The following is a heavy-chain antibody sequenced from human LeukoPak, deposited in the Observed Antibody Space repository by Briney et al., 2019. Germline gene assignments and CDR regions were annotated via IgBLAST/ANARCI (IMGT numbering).Heavy chain of an antibody. CDR2: ISGSGGST. V-gene: IGHV3-23*01. J-gene: IGHJ6*03. D-gene: IGHD2-15*01. CDR3: ARASPDLSCSGGSCLVIPRHYYYYYYMDV. CDR1: GFTFSSYA. Sequence: PGGSLRLPCAASGFTFSSYAMSWVRQAPGKGLEWVSAISGSGGSTYYADSVKGRFTISRDNSKNTLYLQMNSLRAEDTAVYYCARASPDLSCSGGSCLVIPRHYYYYYYMDVWGKGTTVTVSS.